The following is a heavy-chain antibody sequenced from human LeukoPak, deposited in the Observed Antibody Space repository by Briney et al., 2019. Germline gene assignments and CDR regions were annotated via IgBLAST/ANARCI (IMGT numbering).Heavy chain of an antibody. CDR1: GFTFSSYA. Sequence: PGGSLRLSCEASGFTFSSYAMSWVRQAPGKGLEWVSAISGSGGSTYYADSVKGRFTISRDNSKNTLYLQMNSLRAEDTAVYYCARNRVGAEGARAFDIWGQGTMVTVSS. D-gene: IGHD1-26*01. CDR3: ARNRVGAEGARAFDI. V-gene: IGHV3-23*01. J-gene: IGHJ3*02. CDR2: ISGSGGST.